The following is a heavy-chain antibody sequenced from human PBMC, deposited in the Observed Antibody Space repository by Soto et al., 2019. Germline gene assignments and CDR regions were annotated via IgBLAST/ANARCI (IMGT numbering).Heavy chain of an antibody. J-gene: IGHJ4*01. Sequence: SQPLSLPCAISGDSVSSNSAAWNWIRQSPSRGLEWLGRTYYRSKWYNDYAVSVKSRITINPDTSKNQFSLQLNSVTPEDTAVYYCARELGGIAEAGACFDDWGQGTLVTVAS. CDR2: TYYRSKWYN. CDR3: ARELGGIAEAGACFDD. CDR1: GDSVSSNSAA. V-gene: IGHV6-1*01. D-gene: IGHD6-19*01.